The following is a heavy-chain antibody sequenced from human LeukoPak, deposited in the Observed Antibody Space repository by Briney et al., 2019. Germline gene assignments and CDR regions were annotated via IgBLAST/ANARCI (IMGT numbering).Heavy chain of an antibody. CDR3: ARGVSSWDY. CDR1: GYTFATYS. Sequence: GASVKVSCKTSGYTFATYSINWVRQAPGQGLEWMGWMNPNSGNTGYAQKFQGRVTMTRNTSISTAYMELSSLRSEDTAVYYCARGVSSWDYWGQGTLVTVSS. CDR2: MNPNSGNT. V-gene: IGHV1-8*02. D-gene: IGHD3-10*01. J-gene: IGHJ4*02.